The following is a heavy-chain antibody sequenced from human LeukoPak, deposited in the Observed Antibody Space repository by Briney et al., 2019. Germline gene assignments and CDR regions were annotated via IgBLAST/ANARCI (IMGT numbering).Heavy chain of an antibody. D-gene: IGHD2-8*01. CDR1: GGTFSSYA. CDR3: ARDLGGCSGY. J-gene: IGHJ4*02. Sequence: GASVKVSCKASGGTFSSYAISWVRQAPGQGLEWMGRIIPIFGTPNYAQKCQGRVTITTDESTSTAYMELSSLRSEDTAVYFCARDLGGCSGYWGQGTLVTVS. CDR2: IIPIFGTP. V-gene: IGHV1-69*05.